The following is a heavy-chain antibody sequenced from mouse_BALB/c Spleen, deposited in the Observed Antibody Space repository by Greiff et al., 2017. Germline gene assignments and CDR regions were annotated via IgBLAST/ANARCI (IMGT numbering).Heavy chain of an antibody. Sequence: EVKLMESGGGLVQPGGSRKLSCAASGFTFSSFGMHWVRQAPEKGLVWVAYISSGSSTIYYADTVKGRFTISRDNPKNTLFLQMTSLRSEDTAMYYCARREYGYEYIDVWGAGTTVTVSS. CDR3: ARREYGYEYIDV. CDR2: ISSGSSTI. D-gene: IGHD1-2*01. V-gene: IGHV5-17*02. CDR1: GFTFSSFG. J-gene: IGHJ1*01.